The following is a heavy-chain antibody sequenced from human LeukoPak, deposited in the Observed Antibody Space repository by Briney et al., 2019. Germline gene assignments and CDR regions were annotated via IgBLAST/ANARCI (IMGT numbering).Heavy chain of an antibody. Sequence: PGGSLRLSCAASGFTFSSYGMHWVRQAPGKGLEWVALIWYDGSNKYYADSVKGRFTISRDNSKNTLYLQMNSLRAEDTAVYYCARDPQAIVLVPAAPLYYFDYWGQGTLVTVSS. V-gene: IGHV3-33*01. CDR2: IWYDGSNK. J-gene: IGHJ4*02. D-gene: IGHD2-2*01. CDR3: ARDPQAIVLVPAAPLYYFDY. CDR1: GFTFSSYG.